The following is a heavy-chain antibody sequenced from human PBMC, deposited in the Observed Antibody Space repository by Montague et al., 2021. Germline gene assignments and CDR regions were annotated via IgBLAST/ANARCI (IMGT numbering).Heavy chain of an antibody. D-gene: IGHD5-18*01. Sequence: SLRLSCAASGLTFSSFAMNWVRQAPGKGLEWVSYITSSSSTRDYADSVKGRFTISRDNAKNSLYLQMNSLRDEDTAVYYCARGRGYSQGYWGQGTLVTVSS. J-gene: IGHJ4*02. CDR3: ARGRGYSQGY. CDR1: GLTFSSFA. CDR2: ITSSSSTR. V-gene: IGHV3-48*02.